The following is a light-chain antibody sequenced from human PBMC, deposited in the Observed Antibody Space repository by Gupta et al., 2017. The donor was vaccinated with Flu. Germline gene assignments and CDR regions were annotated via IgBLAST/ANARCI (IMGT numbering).Light chain of an antibody. CDR2: DAS. J-gene: IGKJ4*01. V-gene: IGKV3-11*01. Sequence: EIVLTQSPATLSLSPGERATLSCRASQSVSSYLAWYQQKAGQAPRLLIYDASNRATGIPARFSGSGSGTDCTLSISSLEAEDFAVYYCQQRSNWPLTFGGGTKVEIK. CDR3: QQRSNWPLT. CDR1: QSVSSY.